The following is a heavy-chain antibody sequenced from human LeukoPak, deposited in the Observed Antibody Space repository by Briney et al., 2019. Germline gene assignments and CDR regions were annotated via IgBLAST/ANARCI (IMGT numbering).Heavy chain of an antibody. CDR2: INTNTGNP. CDR1: GYTFTSYA. V-gene: IGHV7-4-1*02. J-gene: IGHJ4*02. D-gene: IGHD6-13*01. Sequence: ASVKVSCKASGYTFTSYAMNWVRQAPGQGLEWMGWINTNTGNPTYAQGFTGRFVSSLDTSVSTAYLQISSLKAEDTAVYYCARGPWQQLRANPDYWGQGTLVTVSS. CDR3: ARGPWQQLRANPDY.